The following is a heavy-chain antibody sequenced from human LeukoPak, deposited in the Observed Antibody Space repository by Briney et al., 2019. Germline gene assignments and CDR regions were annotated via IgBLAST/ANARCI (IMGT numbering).Heavy chain of an antibody. CDR2: IYYSGST. Sequence: NPSETLSLTCTVSGGSISSYYWSWIRQPPAPGQGWIGYIYYSGSTNYNPSLKSRVTISVDTSKNQFSLKLSSVTAADTAVYYCARALEPSSMRDYYDSSGYPRYYFDYWGQGTLVTVSS. CDR3: ARALEPSSMRDYYDSSGYPRYYFDY. D-gene: IGHD3-22*01. V-gene: IGHV4-59*12. CDR1: GGSISSYY. J-gene: IGHJ4*02.